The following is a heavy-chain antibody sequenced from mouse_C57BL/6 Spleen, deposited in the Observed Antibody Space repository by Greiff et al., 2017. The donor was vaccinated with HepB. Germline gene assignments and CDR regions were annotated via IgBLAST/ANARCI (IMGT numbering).Heavy chain of an antibody. D-gene: IGHD1-1*01. CDR2: IRNKANGYTT. CDR3: AGYYGSSYERYWYFDV. V-gene: IGHV7-3*01. CDR1: GFTFTDYY. Sequence: EVKVVESGGGLVQPGGSLSLSCAASGFTFTDYYMSWVRQPPGKALEWLGFIRNKANGYTTEYSASVKGRFTISRDNSQSILYLQMNALRAEDSATYYCAGYYGSSYERYWYFDVWGTGTTVTVSS. J-gene: IGHJ1*03.